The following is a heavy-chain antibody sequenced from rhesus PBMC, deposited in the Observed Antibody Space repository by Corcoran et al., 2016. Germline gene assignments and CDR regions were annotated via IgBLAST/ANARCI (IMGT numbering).Heavy chain of an antibody. CDR1: GYTFTDYY. J-gene: IGHJ4*01. Sequence: EVQLVQSGAEVKKPGASVKISCKASGYTFTDYYLHWVLQAPGKGLDWMERVDPEDGEEIHPQKFQDRVTITADTSTDTAYMELSSLRSEDTAVDYCATDVLSGVIINFGYWGQGVLVTVSS. D-gene: IGHD3-34*01. CDR2: VDPEDGEE. CDR3: ATDVLSGVIINFGY. V-gene: IGHV1-111*02.